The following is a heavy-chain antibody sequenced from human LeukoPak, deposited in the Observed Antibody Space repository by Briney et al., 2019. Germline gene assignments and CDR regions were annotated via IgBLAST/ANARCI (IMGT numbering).Heavy chain of an antibody. Sequence: GGSLRLSCVASGFTFSSYEMNWVRQAPGKGLEWVSYISNSGRTTYYADSVKGRFTISRDNAKNSLYLQMNSLRDDDTAVYYCTSAAVAGTVYWGQGTLVTVSS. D-gene: IGHD6-19*01. V-gene: IGHV3-48*03. J-gene: IGHJ4*02. CDR1: GFTFSSYE. CDR3: TSAAVAGTVY. CDR2: ISNSGRTT.